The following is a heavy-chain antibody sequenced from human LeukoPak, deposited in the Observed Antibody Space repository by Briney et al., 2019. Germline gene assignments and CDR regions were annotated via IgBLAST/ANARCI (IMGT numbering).Heavy chain of an antibody. V-gene: IGHV4-59*01. CDR2: VYYDGTT. J-gene: IGHJ4*02. Sequence: PSGTLSLTCTVSGGSISNYYWSWIRQPPGKGLEWIGIVYYDGTTNYSPSLKSRVTISVDTSKNQFSLNVSSVTAADTAVYYCAREDYCSGGICYPMKFDYWGQGTLATVSS. CDR3: AREDYCSGGICYPMKFDY. D-gene: IGHD2-15*01. CDR1: GGSISNYY.